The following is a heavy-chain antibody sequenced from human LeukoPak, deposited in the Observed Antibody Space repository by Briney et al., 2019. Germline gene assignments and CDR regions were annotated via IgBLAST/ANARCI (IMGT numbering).Heavy chain of an antibody. J-gene: IGHJ4*02. CDR3: AKYYRCSRTNCLYYFDY. CDR1: GFTFSSYA. V-gene: IGHV3-23*01. Sequence: PGGSLRLSCAASGFTFSSYAMSWVRQAPGKGLEWVSAISGSGGSTYYADSVKGRFTISRDNSKNTLYLQMNSLRAEDTAVYYWAKYYRCSRTNCLYYFDYWGQGTLVTVSS. D-gene: IGHD2-2*01. CDR2: ISGSGGST.